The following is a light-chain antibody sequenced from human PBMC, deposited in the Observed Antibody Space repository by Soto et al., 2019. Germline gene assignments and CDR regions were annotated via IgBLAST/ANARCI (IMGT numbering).Light chain of an antibody. Sequence: VLTQSPGTLSLSPGERATLSCRASQSVPSDYLAWYQQKPGQAPTVLSYGASSRATGIPDRFSGSGSGTDFTLTLTRLEPEDSAVYYCHQYGHSPFTFGQGTKLEIK. J-gene: IGKJ2*01. CDR3: HQYGHSPFT. CDR1: QSVPSDY. V-gene: IGKV3-20*01. CDR2: GAS.